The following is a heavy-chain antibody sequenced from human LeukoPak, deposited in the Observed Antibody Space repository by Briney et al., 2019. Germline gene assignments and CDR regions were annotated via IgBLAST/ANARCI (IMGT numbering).Heavy chain of an antibody. V-gene: IGHV3-20*04. J-gene: IGHJ5*02. D-gene: IGHD3-22*01. Sequence: GGSLRLSCAASGFTFDDYGVSWVRHAPGKGLEWVSGINWNGGSTGYADSVKGRFTISRDNAKNSLYLQMNSLRAEDTAVYYCARDLGQYYDTSDNWFDPWGQGTLVTVSS. CDR3: ARDLGQYYDTSDNWFDP. CDR1: GFTFDDYG. CDR2: INWNGGST.